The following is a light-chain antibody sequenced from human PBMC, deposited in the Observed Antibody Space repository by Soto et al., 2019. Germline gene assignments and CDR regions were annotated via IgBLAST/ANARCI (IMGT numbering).Light chain of an antibody. Sequence: QSALTQPASVSGSPGQSITISCTGTSSDVGGYNYVSWYQQHPGKAPKLMIYDVSNRPSGVSNPFSGSKYGNTASLTISGLQAEDEAYYYGSSYTRSSTLLYVFGTGTKLTVL. CDR1: SSDVGGYNY. CDR3: SSYTRSSTLLYV. V-gene: IGLV2-14*01. CDR2: DVS. J-gene: IGLJ1*01.